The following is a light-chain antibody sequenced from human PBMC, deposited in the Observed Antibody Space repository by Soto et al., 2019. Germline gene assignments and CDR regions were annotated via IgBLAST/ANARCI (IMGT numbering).Light chain of an antibody. Sequence: EVVMRQSPATLSVSPGEGATLSCRASQSVSNNLAWYQQKPGQTPRLLIYGASTRATGIPDRFSGSGSGTEFTLTISRLEPEDFAVYYCQQYNKWPLITFGQGTRLEIK. V-gene: IGKV3-15*01. CDR1: QSVSNN. CDR3: QQYNKWPLIT. CDR2: GAS. J-gene: IGKJ5*01.